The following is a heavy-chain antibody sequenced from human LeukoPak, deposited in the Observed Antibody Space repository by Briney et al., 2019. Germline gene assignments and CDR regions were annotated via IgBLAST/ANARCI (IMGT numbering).Heavy chain of an antibody. CDR2: ISYDGSNK. CDR3: ARDRVPAAIGYGMDV. J-gene: IGHJ6*02. V-gene: IGHV3-30*03. Sequence: GGSLRLSCAASGFSFSTQRMHWVRQAPGKGLEWVAVISYDGSNKYYADSVKGRFTISRDNSKNTLYLQMNSLRAEDTAVYYCARDRVPAAIGYGMDVWGQGTAVTVSS. CDR1: GFSFSTQR. D-gene: IGHD2-2*01.